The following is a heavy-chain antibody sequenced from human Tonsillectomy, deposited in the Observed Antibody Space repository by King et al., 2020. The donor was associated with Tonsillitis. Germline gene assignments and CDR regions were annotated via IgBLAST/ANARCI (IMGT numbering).Heavy chain of an antibody. Sequence: QLQESGPGLVKPSETLSLTCTVSRGSISTYYWSWIRQPPGKGLEWIGYIYYSGSTNYNPSLKSRVTISLDTSKNQFSLNLTSVTAADTAVYYCARGYSGSYGRFDYWGQGTLVTVSS. CDR2: IYYSGST. D-gene: IGHD1-26*01. V-gene: IGHV4-59*08. CDR3: ARGYSGSYGRFDY. J-gene: IGHJ4*02. CDR1: RGSISTYY.